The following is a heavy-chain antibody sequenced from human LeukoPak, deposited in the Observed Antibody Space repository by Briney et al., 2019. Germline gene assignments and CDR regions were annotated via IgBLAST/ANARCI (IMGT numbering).Heavy chain of an antibody. V-gene: IGHV3-30*04. CDR3: ARWGYCSGGSCYGPSRRPLDY. J-gene: IGHJ4*02. CDR1: GFTFSSYA. Sequence: PGRSLRLSCAASGFTFSSYAMHWVRQAPGKGLEWVAVISYDGSNKYYADSVKGRFTISRDNSKNTLYLQMNSLRAEDTAVYYCARWGYCSGGSCYGPSRRPLDYWGQGTLVTVSS. D-gene: IGHD2-15*01. CDR2: ISYDGSNK.